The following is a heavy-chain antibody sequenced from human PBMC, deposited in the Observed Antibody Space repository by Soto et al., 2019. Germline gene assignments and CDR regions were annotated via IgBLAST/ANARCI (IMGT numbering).Heavy chain of an antibody. CDR2: IYWDDDK. CDR1: GFSLSTSGVG. CDR3: AHILGYYGSWTLYFDY. D-gene: IGHD3-10*01. J-gene: IGHJ4*02. Sequence: QITLKESGPTLVKPTQTLTLTCTFSGFSLSTSGVGVGWIRQPPGKALEWLALIYWDDDKRYSPSLKSRLTITKDTSKNQVVLTMTNMDPVDTATYYCAHILGYYGSWTLYFDYWGQGTLVTVSS. V-gene: IGHV2-5*02.